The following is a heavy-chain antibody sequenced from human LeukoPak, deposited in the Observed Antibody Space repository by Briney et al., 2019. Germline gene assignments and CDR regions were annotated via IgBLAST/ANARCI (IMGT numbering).Heavy chain of an antibody. J-gene: IGHJ4*02. D-gene: IGHD3-22*01. CDR2: IYYSGST. Sequence: TSETLSLTCTVSGGPISSYYWSWIRQPPEKGLEWIGYIYYSGSTNYNPSLKSRVTISVDTSKNQFSLKLSSVTAADTAVYYCARDYYDSSGYTNHFDYWGQGTLVTVSS. CDR3: ARDYYDSSGYTNHFDY. CDR1: GGPISSYY. V-gene: IGHV4-59*01.